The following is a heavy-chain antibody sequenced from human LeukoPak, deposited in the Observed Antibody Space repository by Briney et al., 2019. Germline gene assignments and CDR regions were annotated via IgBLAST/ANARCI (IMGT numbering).Heavy chain of an antibody. CDR1: GGSISSYY. Sequence: PSETLSLTCTASGGSISSYYWSWIRQPPGKGLEWIGYIYYSGSTNYNPSLKSRVTISVDTSKNQFSLKLSSVTASDTAVYYCARSDTKYYYYSCMDVWGKGTTVTVSS. J-gene: IGHJ6*03. V-gene: IGHV4-59*08. CDR2: IYYSGST. CDR3: ARSDTKYYYYSCMDV.